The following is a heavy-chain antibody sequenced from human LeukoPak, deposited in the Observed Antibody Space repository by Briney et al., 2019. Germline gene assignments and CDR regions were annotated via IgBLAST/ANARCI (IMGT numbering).Heavy chain of an antibody. CDR3: ARVYSSSWIDY. CDR1: GGSISSYY. CDR2: IYYSGST. J-gene: IGHJ4*02. D-gene: IGHD6-13*01. V-gene: IGHV4-59*12. Sequence: SETLSLTCTVSGGSISSYYWSWIRQPPGKGLEWIGSIYYSGSTYYNPSLKSRVTISVDTSKNQFSLKLSSVTAADTAVYYCARVYSSSWIDYWGQGTLVTVSS.